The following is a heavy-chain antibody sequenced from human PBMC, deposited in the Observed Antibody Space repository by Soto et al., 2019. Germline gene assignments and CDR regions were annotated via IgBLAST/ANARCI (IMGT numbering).Heavy chain of an antibody. CDR3: ARDQWFGELLWRVTDYYYYGMDV. D-gene: IGHD3-10*01. V-gene: IGHV1-18*01. CDR2: ISAYNGNT. Sequence: ASVKVSCKASGYTFTSYGISWVRQAPGQGLEWMGWISAYNGNTNYAQKLQGRVTMTTDTSTSTAYMELRSLRSDDTAVYYCARDQWFGELLWRVTDYYYYGMDVWGQGTTVTVSS. J-gene: IGHJ6*02. CDR1: GYTFTSYG.